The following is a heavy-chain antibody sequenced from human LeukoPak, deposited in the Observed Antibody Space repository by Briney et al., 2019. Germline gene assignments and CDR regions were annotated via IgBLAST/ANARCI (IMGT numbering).Heavy chain of an antibody. V-gene: IGHV3-30*19. J-gene: IGHJ4*02. CDR2: TSYGGSHK. CDR1: GFTFSSYG. CDR3: ARGHCSSTSCYSTDFPI. D-gene: IGHD2-2*01. Sequence: PGGSLRLSCAASGFTFSSYGMHWVRQAPGKGLEWVAVTSYGGSHKYYADSVKGRFTISRDNSKNTLYLQMNSLRAEDTAVYYCARGHCSSTSCYSTDFPIWGQGTLVTVSS.